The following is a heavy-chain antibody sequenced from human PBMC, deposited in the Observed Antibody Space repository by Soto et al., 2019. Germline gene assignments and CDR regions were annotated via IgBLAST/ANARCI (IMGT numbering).Heavy chain of an antibody. Sequence: GESLKISCKVSGYSFTSYWIGWVRQMPGKGLEWMGIIYPGDSDTRYSPSFQGQVTISADKSISTAYLQWSSLKASDTAMYYCARHAHYYGSGSIADYYYGMDVWGQGTTVTVSS. J-gene: IGHJ6*02. CDR2: IYPGDSDT. D-gene: IGHD3-10*01. V-gene: IGHV5-51*01. CDR1: GYSFTSYW. CDR3: ARHAHYYGSGSIADYYYGMDV.